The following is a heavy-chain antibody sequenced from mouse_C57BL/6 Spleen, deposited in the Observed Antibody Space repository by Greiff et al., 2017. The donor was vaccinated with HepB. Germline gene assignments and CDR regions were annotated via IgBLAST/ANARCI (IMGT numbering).Heavy chain of an antibody. V-gene: IGHV5-17*01. J-gene: IGHJ3*01. CDR2: ISSGSSTI. Sequence: EVHLVESGGGLVKPGGSLKLSCAASGFTFSDYGMHWVRQAPEKGLEWVAYISSGSSTIYYADTVKGRFTISRDNAKNTLFLQMTSLRSEDTAMYYCARDNYYGSSPWFAYWGQGTLVTVSA. D-gene: IGHD1-1*01. CDR3: ARDNYYGSSPWFAY. CDR1: GFTFSDYG.